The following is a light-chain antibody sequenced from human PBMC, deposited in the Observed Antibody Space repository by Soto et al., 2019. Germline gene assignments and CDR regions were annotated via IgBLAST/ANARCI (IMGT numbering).Light chain of an antibody. V-gene: IGKV1-39*01. Sequence: DIQMTQSPSSLSASVGDRVTITCRASQNIHTYLNWYQQRPGKAPDLLVYAASALQGGVPSRFSGTGSGTDFTLTITSLQPEDFATYYCQRNYNTSFTFGPGTKVDL. CDR2: AAS. J-gene: IGKJ3*01. CDR3: QRNYNTSFT. CDR1: QNIHTY.